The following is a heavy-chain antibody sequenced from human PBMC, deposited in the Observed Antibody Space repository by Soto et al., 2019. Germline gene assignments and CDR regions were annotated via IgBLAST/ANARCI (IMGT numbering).Heavy chain of an antibody. CDR2: ISYDGSNK. Sequence: GGSLRLSFAASGFTLGSYGMPWVRQAPGKGLEWVAVISYDGSNKYYADSVKGRFTISRDNSKNTLYLQMNSLRAEDTAVYYCAKDRWVDAFDIWGQGTMVTVSS. V-gene: IGHV3-30*18. CDR3: AKDRWVDAFDI. J-gene: IGHJ3*02. CDR1: GFTLGSYG. D-gene: IGHD1-26*01.